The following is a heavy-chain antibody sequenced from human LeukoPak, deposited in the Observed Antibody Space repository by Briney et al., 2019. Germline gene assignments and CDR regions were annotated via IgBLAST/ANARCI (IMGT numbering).Heavy chain of an antibody. CDR3: ARWNYNALTGYYIDY. V-gene: IGHV3-7*01. CDR1: GFTFGSDW. Sequence: GESLRLSCAASGFTFGSDWMTWVRQAPGKGLEWVANIQPDGTAKEYVGSVKGRFSIPRDNAENSLYLQMNSLRAEDTAVYYCARWNYNALTGYYIDYWGQRTLVAVSS. CDR2: IQPDGTAK. D-gene: IGHD3-9*01. J-gene: IGHJ4*02.